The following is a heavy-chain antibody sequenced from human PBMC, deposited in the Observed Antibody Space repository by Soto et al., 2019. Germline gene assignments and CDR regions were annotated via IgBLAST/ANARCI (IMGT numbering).Heavy chain of an antibody. CDR2: ISSSGTYV. CDR3: ARDGNYHEF. V-gene: IGHV3-21*01. CDR1: GFTFSTHA. D-gene: IGHD1-1*01. J-gene: IGHJ4*02. Sequence: LRLSCAGSGFTFSTHAMVWVRQAPGKGLEWVSSISSSGTYVYYADSVEGRFTIFRDDARNSVYLQMNSLTVEDTAVYYCARDGNYHEFWGQGTPVTV.